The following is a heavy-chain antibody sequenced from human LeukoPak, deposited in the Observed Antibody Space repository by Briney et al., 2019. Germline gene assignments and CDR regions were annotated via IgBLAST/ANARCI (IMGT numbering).Heavy chain of an antibody. V-gene: IGHV6-1*01. CDR3: ARDAPIAAAARGAFDI. Sequence: SQTLSLTCAISWDSVSSNSAAWNWIRQSPSRGLEWLGRTYYRSKWYNDYAVSVKSRITINPDTSKNQLSLRLNSVTPEDTAVYYCARDAPIAAAARGAFDIWGQGAMVTVSS. J-gene: IGHJ3*02. D-gene: IGHD6-13*01. CDR2: TYYRSKWYN. CDR1: WDSVSSNSAA.